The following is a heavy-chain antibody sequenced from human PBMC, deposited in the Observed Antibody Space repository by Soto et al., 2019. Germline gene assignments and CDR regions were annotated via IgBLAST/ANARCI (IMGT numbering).Heavy chain of an antibody. CDR1: GGSISSGDYY. V-gene: IGHV4-30-4*01. CDR3: AREYGSGSAYYYYYGMDV. Sequence: PAETLSLTCTVSGGSISSGDYYWSWIRQPPGKGLEWIGYIYYSGSTYYNPSLKSRVTISVDTSKNQFSLELGSVTAADTAVYYCAREYGSGSAYYYYYGMDVWGQGTTVTVSS. D-gene: IGHD3-10*01. CDR2: IYYSGST. J-gene: IGHJ6*02.